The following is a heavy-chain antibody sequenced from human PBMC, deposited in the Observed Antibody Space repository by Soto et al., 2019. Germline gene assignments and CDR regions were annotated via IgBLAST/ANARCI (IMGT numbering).Heavy chain of an antibody. V-gene: IGHV3-74*01. CDR3: ARTMVRGVRAFDY. CDR1: GFTFSSYW. D-gene: IGHD3-10*01. J-gene: IGHJ4*02. CDR2: INSDGSST. Sequence: PGGSLRLSCAASGFTFSSYWMHWVRQAPGKGLVWVSRINSDGSSTSYADSVKGRFTISRDNAKNTLYLQMNSLRAEDTAVYYCARTMVRGVRAFDYWGQGTLVTVSS.